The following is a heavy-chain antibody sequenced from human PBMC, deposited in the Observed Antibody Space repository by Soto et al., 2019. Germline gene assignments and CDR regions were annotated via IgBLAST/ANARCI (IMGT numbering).Heavy chain of an antibody. CDR3: ARDLFVVVPAEQIDY. CDR1: GFTFSSYW. V-gene: IGHV3-7*01. D-gene: IGHD2-2*01. Sequence: GGSLRLSCAASGFTFSSYWMSWVRQAPGKGLEWVANIKQDGSEKYYVDSVKGRFTISRDNAKNSLYLQMNSLRAEDTAVYYCARDLFVVVPAEQIDYWGQGTLVTVSS. CDR2: IKQDGSEK. J-gene: IGHJ4*02.